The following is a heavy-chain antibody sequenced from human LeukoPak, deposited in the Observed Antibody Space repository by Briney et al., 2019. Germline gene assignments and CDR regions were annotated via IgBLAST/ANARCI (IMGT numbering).Heavy chain of an antibody. Sequence: SETLSLTCSVSGYSISSGYYWGWIRQPPGKGLEWIGSIYHSGSTYYNPSLKSRVTISVDTSKNQFSLKLSSVTAADTAVYYCARAAYNWHGWFDPWGQGTLVTVSS. CDR3: ARAAYNWHGWFDP. CDR1: GYSISSGYY. CDR2: IYHSGST. V-gene: IGHV4-38-2*02. J-gene: IGHJ5*02. D-gene: IGHD1-1*01.